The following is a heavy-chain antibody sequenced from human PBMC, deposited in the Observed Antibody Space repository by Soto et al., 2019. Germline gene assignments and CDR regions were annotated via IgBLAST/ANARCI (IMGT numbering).Heavy chain of an antibody. CDR1: GGTFSSYT. Sequence: QVQLVQSGAEVKKPGSSVKVSCKASGGTFSSYTISWVRQAPGQGLEWMGRIIPILGIANYAQKFQGRVTITADKYTSTAYMELSSLRSEDTAVYYCARGYCSGGSCYPIDPWGQGTLVTVSS. CDR3: ARGYCSGGSCYPIDP. J-gene: IGHJ5*02. CDR2: IIPILGIA. D-gene: IGHD2-15*01. V-gene: IGHV1-69*02.